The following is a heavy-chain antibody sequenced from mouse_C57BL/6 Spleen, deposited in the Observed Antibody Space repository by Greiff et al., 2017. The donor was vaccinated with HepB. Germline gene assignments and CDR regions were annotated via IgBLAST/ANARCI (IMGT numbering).Heavy chain of an antibody. CDR2: IWSGGST. V-gene: IGHV2-2*01. J-gene: IGHJ2*01. CDR3: ARDLDGYLDY. Sequence: VMLVESGPGLVQPSQSLSITCTVSGFSFTSYGVHWVRQSPGKGLEWLGVIWSGGSTDYNAAFISRMSISKDNSKSKVFFKMNSLQADDKAIYYCARDLDGYLDYWGQGTTLTVSS. D-gene: IGHD2-3*01. CDR1: GFSFTSYG.